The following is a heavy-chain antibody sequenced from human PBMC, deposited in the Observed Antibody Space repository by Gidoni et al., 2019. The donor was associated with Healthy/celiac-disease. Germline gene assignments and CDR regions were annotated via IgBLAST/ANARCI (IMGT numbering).Heavy chain of an antibody. CDR2: IWYDGSNK. CDR1: GFTFSSYG. CDR3: ARDKEGGLRFLEWLPEYYYGMDV. Sequence: QVQLVESGGGVVQPGRSLRLSCAASGFTFSSYGMHWVRQAPGEGLEWVAVIWYDGSNKYYADSVKGRFTISRDNSKNTLYLQMNSLRAEDTAVYYCARDKEGGLRFLEWLPEYYYGMDVWGQGTTVTVSS. J-gene: IGHJ6*02. D-gene: IGHD3-3*01. V-gene: IGHV3-33*01.